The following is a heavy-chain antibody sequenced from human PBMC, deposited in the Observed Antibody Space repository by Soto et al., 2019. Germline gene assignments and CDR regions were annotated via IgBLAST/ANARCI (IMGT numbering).Heavy chain of an antibody. V-gene: IGHV5-10-1*01. Sequence: HGESLKISCKGSGYSFTSYWISWVRQMPGKGLEWMGRIDPSDSYTNYSPSFQGHVTISADKSISTAYLQWSSLKASDTAMYYCARHDFWTFDYWGQGTLVTVSS. J-gene: IGHJ4*02. D-gene: IGHD3-3*01. CDR1: GYSFTSYW. CDR3: ARHDFWTFDY. CDR2: IDPSDSYT.